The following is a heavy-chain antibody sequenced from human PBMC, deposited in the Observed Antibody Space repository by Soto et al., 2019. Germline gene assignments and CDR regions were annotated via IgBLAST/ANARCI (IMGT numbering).Heavy chain of an antibody. CDR1: GFSFSSCA. V-gene: IGHV3-23*01. CDR2: ISGSGGSA. J-gene: IGHJ5*02. CDR3: EKDERSSIAGAGTCGA. D-gene: IGHD6-19*01. Sequence: EVQLLESGGGLVQPGGSLRLSCAASGFSFSSCAMTCVRQVPGKGLEWVSAISGSGGSAYYADSVKGRFTNTKANSNSKIYMQMNSLRAEDTAVYYCEKDERSSIAGAGTCGAWGQGHLVTVTS.